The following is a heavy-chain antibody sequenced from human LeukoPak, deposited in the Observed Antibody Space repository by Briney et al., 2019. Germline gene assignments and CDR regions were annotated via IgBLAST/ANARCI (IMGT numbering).Heavy chain of an antibody. CDR2: IYPGDSDT. V-gene: IGHV5-51*01. D-gene: IGHD3-9*01. J-gene: IGHJ5*02. CDR3: ARRTPAGRYFEPKERWFDP. Sequence: GESLKISCKGSGYSFTSYWIGWVCQMPGKGLEWMGIIYPGDSDTRYSPSFQGQVTISADKSISTAYLQWSSLKASDTAMYYCARRTPAGRYFEPKERWFDPWGQGTLVTVSS. CDR1: GYSFTSYW.